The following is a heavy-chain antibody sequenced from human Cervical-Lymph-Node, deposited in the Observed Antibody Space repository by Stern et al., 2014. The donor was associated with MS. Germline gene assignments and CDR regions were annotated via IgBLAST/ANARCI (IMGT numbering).Heavy chain of an antibody. CDR3: ARLSTAVDF. CDR2: ISHSGDT. CDR1: GGSISSRY. V-gene: IGHV4-59*08. Sequence: VHLVESGPGLVKPSETLSLTCAVSGGSISSRYWGWIRQPPGKGLEWIGLISHSGDTKYNPSLKSRVTISLHTYNNQFSLKVTSVTAADTAVYYCARLSTAVDFWGQGTLVTVPS. J-gene: IGHJ4*02.